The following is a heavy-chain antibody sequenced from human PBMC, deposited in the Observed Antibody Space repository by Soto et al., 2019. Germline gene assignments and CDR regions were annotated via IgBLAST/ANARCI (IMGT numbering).Heavy chain of an antibody. Sequence: GASVKVSCKASGGTFSSYAISWVRQAPGQGLEWMGGIIPIFGTANYAQKFQGRVTITADESTSTAYMELSSLRSEDTAVYYCARVPYSSSVWFDPWGQGTLDTVSS. CDR3: ARVPYSSSVWFDP. D-gene: IGHD6-6*01. V-gene: IGHV1-69*13. J-gene: IGHJ5*02. CDR1: GGTFSSYA. CDR2: IIPIFGTA.